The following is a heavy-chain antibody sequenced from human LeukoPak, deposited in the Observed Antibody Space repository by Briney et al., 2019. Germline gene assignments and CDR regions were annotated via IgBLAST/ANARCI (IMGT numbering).Heavy chain of an antibody. J-gene: IGHJ6*02. Sequence: GGSLRLSCAASGFTFSSYAMSWVRQAPGKGLEWVAVIWYDGSDKKFADSVKGRFTISRDNSKNTLYLQMNSLRAEDTAVYYCAKDMFTNNWSDYYYYGMDVWGQGTTVTVSS. CDR2: IWYDGSDK. V-gene: IGHV3-30*02. D-gene: IGHD1-1*01. CDR3: AKDMFTNNWSDYYYYGMDV. CDR1: GFTFSSYA.